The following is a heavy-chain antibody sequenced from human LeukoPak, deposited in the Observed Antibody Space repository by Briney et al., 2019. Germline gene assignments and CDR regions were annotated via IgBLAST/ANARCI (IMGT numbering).Heavy chain of an antibody. CDR2: IYYSGST. CDR1: GGSISSYY. D-gene: IGHD6-19*01. J-gene: IGHJ4*02. V-gene: IGHV4-59*01. Sequence: SETLSLTCTVSGGSISSYYWSWIRQPPGKGLEWIGYIYYSGSTNYNPSLKSRVTISVDTSKNRFSLKLSSVTAADTAVYYCAGRAVGGRGGIDYWGQGALVTVSS. CDR3: AGRAVGGRGGIDY.